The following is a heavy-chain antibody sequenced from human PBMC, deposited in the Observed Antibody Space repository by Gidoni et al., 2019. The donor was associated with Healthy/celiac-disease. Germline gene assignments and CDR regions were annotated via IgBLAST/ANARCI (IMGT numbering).Heavy chain of an antibody. CDR2: INHSGST. Sequence: QVQLQQWGAGLLKPSETLSLTCAVYGGSFSGYYWSWIRQPPGKGLEWIGEINHSGSTNYNPSLKSRVTISVDTSKNQFSLKLTSVTAADTAVYYCAYYDYVWGSYRSIDYWGQGTLVTVSS. D-gene: IGHD3-16*02. V-gene: IGHV4-34*01. J-gene: IGHJ4*02. CDR3: AYYDYVWGSYRSIDY. CDR1: GGSFSGYY.